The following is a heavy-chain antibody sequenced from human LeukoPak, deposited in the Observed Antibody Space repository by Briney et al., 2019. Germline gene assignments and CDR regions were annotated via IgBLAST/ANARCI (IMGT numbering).Heavy chain of an antibody. D-gene: IGHD1-26*01. V-gene: IGHV1-18*01. CDR2: ISAYNGNT. Sequence: ASVKVSCKAPGYTFTSYGISWVRQAPGQGLEWMGWISAYNGNTNYAQKPQGRVTMTTDTSTSTAYMELRSLRSDDTAVYYCARGVVGAAEGDDAFDIWGQGTMVTVSS. CDR3: ARGVVGAAEGDDAFDI. J-gene: IGHJ3*02. CDR1: GYTFTSYG.